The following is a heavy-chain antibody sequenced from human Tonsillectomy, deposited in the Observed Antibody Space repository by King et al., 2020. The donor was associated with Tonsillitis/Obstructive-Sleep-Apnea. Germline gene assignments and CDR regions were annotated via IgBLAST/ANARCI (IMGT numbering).Heavy chain of an antibody. J-gene: IGHJ4*02. V-gene: IGHV4-31*03. CDR1: DGSISSGGYY. CDR3: ARIGLGRDY. CDR2: ISYSGST. Sequence: QLQESGPGLVKPSQTLSLTCTVSDGSISSGGYYWSWLRQHPGKGLEWIGYISYSGSTSYNPSLEGRVTISLDTSTNQFSLELNSVTAADTAVYHCARIGLGRDYWGQGTLVTVSS. D-gene: IGHD6-19*01.